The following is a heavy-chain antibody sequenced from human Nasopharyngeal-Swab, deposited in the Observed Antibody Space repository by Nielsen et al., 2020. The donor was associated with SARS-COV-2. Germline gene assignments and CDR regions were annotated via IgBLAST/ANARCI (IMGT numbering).Heavy chain of an antibody. CDR1: GFTFSSYE. V-gene: IGHV3-48*03. Sequence: GGSLRLSCAASGFTFSSYEMNWVRQAPGKGLEWVSYISSSGSTIYYADSVKGRFTISRDNAKNSLYLQMNSLRAEDTAIYYCARKSTYYDFWSGYYSDYYYDYGMDVWAKGPRSPSP. D-gene: IGHD3-3*01. J-gene: IGHJ6*02. CDR2: ISSSGSTI. CDR3: ARKSTYYDFWSGYYSDYYYDYGMDV.